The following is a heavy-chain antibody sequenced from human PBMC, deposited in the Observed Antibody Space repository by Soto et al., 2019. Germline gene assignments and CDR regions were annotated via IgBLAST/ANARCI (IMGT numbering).Heavy chain of an antibody. CDR1: GFTFNIFS. Sequence: GGSLRLSCAASGFTFNIFSMTWVRQTPGKGLEWVSSISISGSYLYYSDSAKGRFTISRDNTNNSLYLHMNNLRADDTAVYYCARVGGSYGGVLYFAYWGQGSPVPVSS. CDR3: ARVGGSYGGVLYFAY. J-gene: IGHJ4*02. V-gene: IGHV3-21*01. D-gene: IGHD1-26*01. CDR2: ISISGSYL.